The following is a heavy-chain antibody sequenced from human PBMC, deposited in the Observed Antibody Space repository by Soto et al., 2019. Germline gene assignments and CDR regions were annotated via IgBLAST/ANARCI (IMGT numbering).Heavy chain of an antibody. D-gene: IGHD3-10*02. Sequence: EVQLVESGGGLVQPGGSLRLSCAASGFTFSSYSMNWVRQAPGKGLEWVSYISSSSSTIYYADSVKGRFTISRENAKNSLYLQINRLRAEDTAVYYCARDRPGNHYVLDDFDLWGRGTMVTVSS. CDR1: GFTFSSYS. J-gene: IGHJ3*01. CDR3: ARDRPGNHYVLDDFDL. V-gene: IGHV3-48*01. CDR2: ISSSSSTI.